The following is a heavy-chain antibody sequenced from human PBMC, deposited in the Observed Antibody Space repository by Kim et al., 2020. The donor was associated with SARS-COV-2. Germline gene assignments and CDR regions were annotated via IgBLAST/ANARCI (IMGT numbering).Heavy chain of an antibody. CDR1: GGTFSSYA. D-gene: IGHD2-15*01. Sequence: ASVKVSCKASGGTFSSYAISWVRQAPGQGLEWMGGIIPIFGTANYAQKFQGRVTITADESTSTAYMELSSLRSEDTAVYYCARDQDSYSGFDYWGQGTLVTVSS. J-gene: IGHJ4*02. CDR2: IIPIFGTA. CDR3: ARDQDSYSGFDY. V-gene: IGHV1-69*13.